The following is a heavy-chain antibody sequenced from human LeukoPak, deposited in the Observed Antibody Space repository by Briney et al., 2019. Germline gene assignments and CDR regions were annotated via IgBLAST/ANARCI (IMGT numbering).Heavy chain of an antibody. D-gene: IGHD3-10*01. CDR1: GFTFSSYS. V-gene: IGHV3-21*01. CDR3: ARDSSGSQFDY. CDR2: ISSSSSYI. Sequence: GGSLRLSCAASGFTFSSYSMNWVRQAPGKGLEWVLSISSSSSYIYYADSVKGRFTISRDNAMNSLYLQMNSLRAEDTAVYYCARDSSGSQFDYWGQGTLVTVSS. J-gene: IGHJ4*02.